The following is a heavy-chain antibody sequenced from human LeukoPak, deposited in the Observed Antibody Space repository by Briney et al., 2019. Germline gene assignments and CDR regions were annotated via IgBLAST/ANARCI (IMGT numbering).Heavy chain of an antibody. J-gene: IGHJ2*01. CDR3: ARVGYSGSPRYFDL. CDR2: IYYSGST. D-gene: IGHD1-26*01. Sequence: PSETLSLTCTVCGGSISSSSYYWGWIRQPPGKGLEWIGSIYYSGSTYYNPSLKSRVTISVDTSKNQFSLKLSSVTAADTAVYYCARVGYSGSPRYFDLWGRGTLVTVSS. CDR1: GGSISSSSYY. V-gene: IGHV4-39*07.